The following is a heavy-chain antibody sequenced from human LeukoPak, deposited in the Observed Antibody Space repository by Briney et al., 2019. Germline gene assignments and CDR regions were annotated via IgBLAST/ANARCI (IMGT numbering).Heavy chain of an antibody. Sequence: GASVKVSCKASGYPFANFAISWLRQARGQGLEWVGWISGDKGPTYYAPKLQGRVTMTEDTSTDTAYMELSSLRSEDTAVYYCATLPPMGGSLNWFDPWGQGTLVTVSS. CDR2: ISGDKGPT. CDR1: GYPFANFA. J-gene: IGHJ5*02. D-gene: IGHD1-26*01. CDR3: ATLPPMGGSLNWFDP. V-gene: IGHV1-18*01.